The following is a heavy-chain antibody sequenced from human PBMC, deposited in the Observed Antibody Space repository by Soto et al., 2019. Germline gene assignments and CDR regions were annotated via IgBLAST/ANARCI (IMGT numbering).Heavy chain of an antibody. V-gene: IGHV4-61*01. CDR2: IYYSGTT. Sequence: SETLSLTCTVSGASVSSATHYWNWIRQPPGKPLEWIGYIYYSGTTNYNPSLRSRVTISLDRSNDQFSLKLSSVTAADTAVYYCAREGVHNYNEYYFDYWGQGTLVTVSS. CDR1: GASVSSATHY. J-gene: IGHJ4*02. CDR3: AREGVHNYNEYYFDY. D-gene: IGHD3-22*01.